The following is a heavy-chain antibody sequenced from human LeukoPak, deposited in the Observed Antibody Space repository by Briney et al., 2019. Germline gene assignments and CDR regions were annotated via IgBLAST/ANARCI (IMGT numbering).Heavy chain of an antibody. CDR2: IYYSGST. V-gene: IGHV4-31*03. Sequence: PSQTLSLTCTVSGGSISSGGYYWSWIRQHPGKGLEWIGYIYYSGSTYYNPSLKSRVTISVDTSKNQFSLKLSSVTAADTAVYYCARVGGVAVARVLGPFCDYWGQGTLVTVSS. CDR3: ARVGGVAVARVLGPFCDY. CDR1: GGSISSGGYY. J-gene: IGHJ4*02. D-gene: IGHD6-19*01.